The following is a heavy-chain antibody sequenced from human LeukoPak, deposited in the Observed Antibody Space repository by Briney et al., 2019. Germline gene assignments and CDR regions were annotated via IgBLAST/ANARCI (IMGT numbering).Heavy chain of an antibody. J-gene: IGHJ5*02. D-gene: IGHD5-18*01. CDR2: INHSGST. CDR1: GGSFSGYY. CDR3: ARVGGYSYDNWFDP. Sequence: SETLSLTCAVYGGSFSGYYWSWIRQPPGKGLEWIGEINHSGSTNYNPSLKSRVTISVDRSKNQFSLKLSSVTAAGTAVYYCARVGGYSYDNWFDPWGQGTLVTVSS. V-gene: IGHV4-34*01.